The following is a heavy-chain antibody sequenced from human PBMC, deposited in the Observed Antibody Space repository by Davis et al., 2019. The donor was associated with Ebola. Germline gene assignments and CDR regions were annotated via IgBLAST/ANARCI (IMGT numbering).Heavy chain of an antibody. D-gene: IGHD2-8*02. CDR2: INHSGST. Sequence: SETLSLTCTVSGGSISSYYWSWIRQPPGKGLEWIGEINHSGSTNYNPSLKSRVTVSVDTSKNHFSLKLSSVTAADTAVYYCARGWSLRDYYAMDVWGQGTTVTVSS. CDR1: GGSISSYY. V-gene: IGHV4-34*01. J-gene: IGHJ6*02. CDR3: ARGWSLRDYYAMDV.